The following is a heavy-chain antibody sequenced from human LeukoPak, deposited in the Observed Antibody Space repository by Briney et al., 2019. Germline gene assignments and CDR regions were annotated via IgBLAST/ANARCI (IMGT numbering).Heavy chain of an antibody. D-gene: IGHD3-16*01. V-gene: IGHV1-2*02. Sequence: GSMKFSCKASGYTFNGYYIHWVRQAPGQGPEWMGWIYPKSGGTKYAHRLQGRVTMTRDKSNSTAYLELNRLTSEDMAVDYCARDHEHTQFRKTHAFFDYWGQGTLVTVSS. CDR3: ARDHEHTQFRKTHAFFDY. CDR2: IYPKSGGT. CDR1: GYTFNGYY. J-gene: IGHJ4*02.